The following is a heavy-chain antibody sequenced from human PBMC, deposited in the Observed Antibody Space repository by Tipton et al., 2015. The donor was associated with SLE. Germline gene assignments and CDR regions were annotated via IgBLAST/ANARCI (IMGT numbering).Heavy chain of an antibody. J-gene: IGHJ4*02. CDR2: IKSKAYGGTT. D-gene: IGHD1-26*01. CDR1: GFTFGDYG. V-gene: IGHV3-49*04. CDR3: SRYGEWELHTHGGSDY. Sequence: SLRLSCTASGFTFGDYGMTWVRQAPGKGLEWVGFIKSKAYGGTTEYAASVKGRFTISRDDSKSIAYLQMNSLKTEDTAMYYCSRYGEWELHTHGGSDYWGQGTLVTVSS.